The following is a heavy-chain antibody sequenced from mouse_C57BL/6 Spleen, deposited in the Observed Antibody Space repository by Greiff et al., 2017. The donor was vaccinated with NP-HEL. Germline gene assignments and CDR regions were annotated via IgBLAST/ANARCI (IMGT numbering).Heavy chain of an antibody. J-gene: IGHJ4*01. V-gene: IGHV1-81*01. CDR2: IYPRSGNT. CDR3: ARKTAQGGRAMDY. CDR1: GYTFTSYG. D-gene: IGHD3-2*02. Sequence: VQRVESGAELARPGASVKLSCKASGYTFTSYGISWVKQRTGQGLEWIGEIYPRSGNTYYNEKFKGKATLTADKSSSTAYMELRSLTSEDSAVYFCARKTAQGGRAMDYWGQGTSVTVSS.